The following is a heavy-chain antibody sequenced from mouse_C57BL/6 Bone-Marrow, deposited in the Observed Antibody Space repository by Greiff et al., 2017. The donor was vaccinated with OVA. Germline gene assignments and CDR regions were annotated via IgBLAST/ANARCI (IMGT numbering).Heavy chain of an antibody. CDR3: ARYYGSSYFHYYFDY. J-gene: IGHJ2*01. CDR2: INPYNGGT. V-gene: IGHV1-19*01. D-gene: IGHD1-1*01. Sequence: VQLQQSGPVLVKPGASVKMSCKASGYTFTDYYMNWVKQSHGKSLEWIGVINPYNGGTSYNQKFKGKATLTVDKSSSTAYMELNSLTSEDSAVYYCARYYGSSYFHYYFDYWGQGTTLTVSS. CDR1: GYTFTDYY.